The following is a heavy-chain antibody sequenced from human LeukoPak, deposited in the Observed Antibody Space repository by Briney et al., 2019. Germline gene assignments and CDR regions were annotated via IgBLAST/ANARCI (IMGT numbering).Heavy chain of an antibody. CDR2: IFSRSESI. J-gene: IGHJ4*02. CDR3: ARDFLHSSTSRPFDY. CDR1: GFTFSSYA. V-gene: IGHV3-21*01. Sequence: KSGGSLRLSCAASGFTFSSYAMSWVRQAPGKGLEWVSCIFSRSESIFYADSVKGRFTTSRDNAKNSLYLQMDSLRAEDTAVYYCARDFLHSSTSRPFDYWGQGTLVTVSS. D-gene: IGHD2-2*01.